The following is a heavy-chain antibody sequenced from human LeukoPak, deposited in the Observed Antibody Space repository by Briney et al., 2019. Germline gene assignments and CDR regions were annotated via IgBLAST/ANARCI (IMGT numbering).Heavy chain of an antibody. Sequence: SETLSLTCTVSGDSIRNHYWSWIRQPPGKGLECIGVIHYSGSTNYNPSVKGRVTISVDTPKNQFSLKLNSVTAADTAVYFCARVSLSGYCSGASCYFDYWGHGTLVTVSS. CDR2: IHYSGST. D-gene: IGHD2-15*01. J-gene: IGHJ4*01. CDR3: ARVSLSGYCSGASCYFDY. CDR1: GDSIRNHY. V-gene: IGHV4-59*11.